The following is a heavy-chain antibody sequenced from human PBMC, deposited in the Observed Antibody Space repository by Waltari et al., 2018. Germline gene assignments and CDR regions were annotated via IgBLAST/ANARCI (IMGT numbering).Heavy chain of an antibody. J-gene: IGHJ4*02. CDR2: IKPKRGGV. CDR3: ATGFQTYEYDSSAFYLR. Sequence: QVQLVQSGAAVKKPGASVKVSCQTSGYTFTDYYIHWVGQAPGQGLGWRGWIKPKRGGVKYAKKFQDRVTMTRDTSINTAYLEMGRLKSDETAVFFCATGFQTYEYDSSAFYLRWGQGTLVNVSS. CDR1: GYTFTDYY. V-gene: IGHV1-2*02. D-gene: IGHD3-22*01.